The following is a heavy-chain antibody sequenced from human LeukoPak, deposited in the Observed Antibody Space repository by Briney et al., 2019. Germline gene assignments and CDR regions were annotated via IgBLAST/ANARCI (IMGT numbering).Heavy chain of an antibody. V-gene: IGHV4-59*01. J-gene: IGHJ6*03. CDR2: IFHSGST. D-gene: IGHD5-12*01. CDR3: ARDSHRYSGYEGYYMDV. Sequence: SETLSLTCTDSGGSISSYYWSWIRQPPGKGLEWIGYIFHSGSTNYNPSLKSRVTISLDTSKNQFSLKLSSVTAADTAVYYCARDSHRYSGYEGYYMDVWGKGTTVTVSS. CDR1: GGSISSYY.